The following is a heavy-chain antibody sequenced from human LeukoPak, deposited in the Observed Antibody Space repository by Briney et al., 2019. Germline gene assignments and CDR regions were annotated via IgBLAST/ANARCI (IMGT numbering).Heavy chain of an antibody. CDR2: IKYDGSEK. D-gene: IGHD6-13*01. J-gene: IGHJ4*02. CDR1: GFTFSSYW. V-gene: IGHV3-7*01. Sequence: GGSLRLSCAASGFTFSSYWMTWVRQAPGKGLEWVANIKYDGSEKDYMDSVKGRFTISRDNAKNSLYLQMNSLRAEDTAVYYCARDIEAAGLFLDYWGQGTLVIVPS. CDR3: ARDIEAAGLFLDY.